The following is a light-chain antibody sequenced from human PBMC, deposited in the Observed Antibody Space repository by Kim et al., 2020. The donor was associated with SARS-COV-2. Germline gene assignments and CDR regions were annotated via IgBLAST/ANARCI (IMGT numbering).Light chain of an antibody. J-gene: IGLJ3*02. CDR1: NIGSKS. CDR3: QVWDSSSSHVV. Sequence: APGKTATITCGGSNIGSKSVHWYQQKPGQAPVLVVYDDTDRPSGIPERFSGSNSGNTATLSISRVEAGDEADYYCQVWDSSSSHVVFGGGTQLTVL. CDR2: DDT. V-gene: IGLV3-21*03.